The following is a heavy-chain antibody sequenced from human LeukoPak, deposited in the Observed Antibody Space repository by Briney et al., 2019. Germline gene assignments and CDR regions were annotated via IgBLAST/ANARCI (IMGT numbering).Heavy chain of an antibody. V-gene: IGHV3-64D*06. CDR3: VKAALRYFDSSPDY. J-gene: IGHJ4*02. D-gene: IGHD3-9*01. CDR1: GFTFSRYA. CDR2: ISSNGGST. Sequence: GGSLRLSCSASGFTFSRYAMHWVRQAPGKGLEYVSAISSNGGSTYYADSVKGRFTISRDNSKNTLYLQMSSLRAEDTAVYYCVKAALRYFDSSPDYWGQGTLVTVSS.